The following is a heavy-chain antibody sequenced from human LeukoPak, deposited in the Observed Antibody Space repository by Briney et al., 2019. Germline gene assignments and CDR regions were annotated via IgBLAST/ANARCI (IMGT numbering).Heavy chain of an antibody. CDR2: IYYSGST. CDR3: ARQTMIVVVITSFSPDAFDI. J-gene: IGHJ3*02. V-gene: IGHV4-39*01. Sequence: SETLSLTCTVSGGSISSSSYYWGWIRQPPGKGLAWIGSIYYSGSTYYNPSLKSRVTISVDTSKNQFSLKLSSVTAADTAVYYCARQTMIVVVITSFSPDAFDIWGQGTMVTVSS. D-gene: IGHD3-22*01. CDR1: GGSISSSSYY.